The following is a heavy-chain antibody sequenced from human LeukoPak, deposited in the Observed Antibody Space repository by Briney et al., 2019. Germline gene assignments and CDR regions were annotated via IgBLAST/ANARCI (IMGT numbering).Heavy chain of an antibody. J-gene: IGHJ4*02. CDR2: ISYDGKNM. Sequence: GGSLRLSCAASGFTFSSYGMHWVRQAPGKGLEWVAVISYDGKNMYYADSVKGRFTISRDNSQNTLYLQMNSLRVEDTAVYYCASYDILTGYHSPFDYWGQGSLVTVSS. D-gene: IGHD3-9*01. CDR3: ASYDILTGYHSPFDY. V-gene: IGHV3-30*03. CDR1: GFTFSSYG.